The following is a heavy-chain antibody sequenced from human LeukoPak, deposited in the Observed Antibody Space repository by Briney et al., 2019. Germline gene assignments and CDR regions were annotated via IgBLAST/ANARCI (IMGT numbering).Heavy chain of an antibody. CDR3: AKVKTGTIRPKADFDY. CDR1: GFTFSSYA. CDR2: ISGSGGST. Sequence: PGGSLRLSCAASGFTFSSYAVSWVRQAPGKGLEWVSAISGSGGSTYYADSVKGRFTISRDNSKNTLYLQMNSLRAEDTAVYYCAKVKTGTIRPKADFDYWGQGTLVTVSS. V-gene: IGHV3-23*01. D-gene: IGHD1-7*01. J-gene: IGHJ4*02.